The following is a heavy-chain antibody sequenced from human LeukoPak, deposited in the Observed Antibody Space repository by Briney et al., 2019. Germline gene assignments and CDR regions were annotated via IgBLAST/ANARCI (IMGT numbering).Heavy chain of an antibody. CDR2: IISGGSAI. J-gene: IGHJ6*03. CDR3: TKGVAASRSPYCMDV. CDR1: GFTFSNYA. Sequence: GGSLKLSCEASGFTFSNYAMTWVRQAPGKGLEWVSSIISGGSAIYYAESVRGRVIMSRDDSKNMVYLQVNSLRVEDTALYYCTKGVAASRSPYCMDVWGKGTTVTVSS. D-gene: IGHD2-2*01. V-gene: IGHV3-23*01.